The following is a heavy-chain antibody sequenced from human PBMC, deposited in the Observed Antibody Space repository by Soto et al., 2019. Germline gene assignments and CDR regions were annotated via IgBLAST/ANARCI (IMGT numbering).Heavy chain of an antibody. Sequence: GGSLRLSCAASGFTFSSYAMSWVRQAPGKGLEWVSAISGSGGSTYYADSVKGRFTISRDNSKNTLYLQMNSLRAEDTAVYYCAKVQGVGRWVRITGTTVPDYYYYYYMDVWGKGTTVTVSS. CDR2: ISGSGGST. CDR3: AKVQGVGRWVRITGTTVPDYYYYYYMDV. V-gene: IGHV3-23*01. D-gene: IGHD1-7*01. J-gene: IGHJ6*03. CDR1: GFTFSSYA.